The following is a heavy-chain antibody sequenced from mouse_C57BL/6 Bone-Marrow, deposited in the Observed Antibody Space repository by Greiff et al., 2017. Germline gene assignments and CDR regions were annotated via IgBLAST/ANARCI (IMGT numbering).Heavy chain of an antibody. J-gene: IGHJ3*01. Sequence: QLQESGPELVKPGASVKISCKASGYSFTDYNMNWVKQSTGKSLEWIGVINPNYGTTSYNQKFKGKATLTVDQSSSTAYMQLNSLTSEDSAVYYWARGRAYYSNYGRGLFAYWGQGTLVTVSA. D-gene: IGHD2-5*01. CDR1: GYSFTDYN. V-gene: IGHV1-39*01. CDR3: ARGRAYYSNYGRGLFAY. CDR2: INPNYGTT.